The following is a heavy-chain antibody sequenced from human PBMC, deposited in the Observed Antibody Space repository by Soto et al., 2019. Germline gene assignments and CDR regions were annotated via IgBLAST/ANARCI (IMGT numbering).Heavy chain of an antibody. CDR1: GGSISSYY. D-gene: IGHD3-16*01. J-gene: IGHJ5*02. CDR3: ARDRMITFGGALHWFDP. V-gene: IGHV4-59*01. Sequence: SETLSLTCTVSGGSISSYYWSWIRQPPGKGLEWIGYIYYSGSTNYNPSLKSRVTISVDTSKNQFSLKLSSVTAADTAVYYCARDRMITFGGALHWFDPWGQGTLVTVSS. CDR2: IYYSGST.